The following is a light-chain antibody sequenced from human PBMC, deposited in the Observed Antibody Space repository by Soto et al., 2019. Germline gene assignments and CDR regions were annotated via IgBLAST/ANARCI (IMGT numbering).Light chain of an antibody. CDR3: QQRSNWPRALT. J-gene: IGKJ4*01. CDR2: DAY. V-gene: IGKV3-11*01. Sequence: EIVLTQSPATLSLSPGERATLSCRASQSVSSYLAWYQKKPGQAPRLLIYDAYNRATGIPARFSGSGSGTDVTLNIISLEPEDVAVYYCQQRSNWPRALTFGVGTKVAIK. CDR1: QSVSSY.